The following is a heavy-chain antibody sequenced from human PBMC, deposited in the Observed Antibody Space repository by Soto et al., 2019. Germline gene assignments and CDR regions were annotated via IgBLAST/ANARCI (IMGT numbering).Heavy chain of an antibody. CDR1: GYTFIAYY. CDR3: GRAMPSGIHLGWFDP. CDR2: INPRTGDT. D-gene: IGHD2-2*01. J-gene: IGHJ5*02. Sequence: ASVKVSCKASGYTFIAYYIHWVRQAPGQGLEWVGSINPRTGDTNYAREFQGRVTMTRDTSGTSGYMDLSSLRPDDTAVYYCGRAMPSGIHLGWFDPWGQGTLVTVSS. V-gene: IGHV1-2*02.